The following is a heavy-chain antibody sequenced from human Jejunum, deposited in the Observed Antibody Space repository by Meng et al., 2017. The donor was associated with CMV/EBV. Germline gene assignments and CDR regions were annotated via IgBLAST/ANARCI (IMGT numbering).Heavy chain of an antibody. J-gene: IGHJ4*02. Sequence: QVQLQEAGPGLVKPSETLSLCCPVSGGSITVYYGSWIRQPAGKRLEWIGRFYYTGSTNYNPSLENRVTMSLDTSKNRFSLNLSSVTAADTAVYYCARAAVDTGDFDLWGLGILVTVSS. V-gene: IGHV4-4*07. CDR1: GGSITVYY. CDR3: ARAAVDTGDFDL. CDR2: FYYTGST. D-gene: IGHD6-25*01.